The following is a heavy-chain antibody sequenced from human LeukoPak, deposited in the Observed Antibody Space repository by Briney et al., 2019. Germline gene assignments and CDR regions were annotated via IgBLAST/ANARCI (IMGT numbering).Heavy chain of an antibody. CDR2: ISYDGSNK. J-gene: IGHJ6*02. Sequence: PGRSLRLSCAASGFTFSNNAMHWVRQAPGKGLEWVAVISYDGSNKYYADSVKGRFTISRDNSKNTLYLQMNSLRAEDTAVYYCARTPGYSYYSGMDVWRQGTAVTVSS. CDR1: GFTFSNNA. D-gene: IGHD5-12*01. V-gene: IGHV3-30*04. CDR3: ARTPGYSYYSGMDV.